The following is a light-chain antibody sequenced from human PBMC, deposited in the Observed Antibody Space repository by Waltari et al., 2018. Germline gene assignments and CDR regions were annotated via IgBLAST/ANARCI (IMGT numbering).Light chain of an antibody. CDR2: RND. CDR3: AAWDDSLSASL. V-gene: IGLV1-47*01. Sequence: QTVLTQPPSVSGTPGQRVTISCSGSSFNIGGNYVYWFQQLPGTAPKLRIYRNDERPSGVPDRISGSKSGTSASLAISGLRSEDEAHYYCAAWDDSLSASLFGGGTKLTVL. CDR1: SFNIGGNY. J-gene: IGLJ3*02.